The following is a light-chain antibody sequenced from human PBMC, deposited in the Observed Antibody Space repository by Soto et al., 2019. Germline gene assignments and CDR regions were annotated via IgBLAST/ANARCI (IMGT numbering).Light chain of an antibody. CDR2: DAS. CDR1: QSVSYH. Sequence: IVMTQTPATLSVSPGERVTLSCRASQSVSYHVAWYQQKPGQTPGLVMYDASSRASGIPARFSGSRSGTEFSLTISSLQSEDFGVYYCQQYNSWLTFGGGTKVDIK. CDR3: QQYNSWLT. J-gene: IGKJ4*01. V-gene: IGKV3-15*01.